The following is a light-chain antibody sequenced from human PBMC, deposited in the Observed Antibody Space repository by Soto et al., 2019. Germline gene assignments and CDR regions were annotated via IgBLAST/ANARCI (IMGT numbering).Light chain of an antibody. V-gene: IGKV3D-15*01. J-gene: IGKJ4*01. CDR3: QQCNNWPLT. Sequence: EIVMTQSPATLSVSPGDRATLSCRASQSVDNDLAWYQQKPGQPPRLLIYDASTRATGIPARFSGSQSGTEFPLTTSSLLSEDFAVYSCQQCNNWPLTFGGGTKVEIK. CDR2: DAS. CDR1: QSVDND.